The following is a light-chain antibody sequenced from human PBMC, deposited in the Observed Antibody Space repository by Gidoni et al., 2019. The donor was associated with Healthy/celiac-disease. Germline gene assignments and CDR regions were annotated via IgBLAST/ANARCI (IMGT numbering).Light chain of an antibody. V-gene: IGKV1-39*01. CDR3: QQSYSTLTWT. CDR1: QSISSY. CDR2: AAS. J-gene: IGKJ1*01. Sequence: DLQMTQSPSSLSASVGDRVTITCRASQSISSYLNWYQQKPGKAPKLLIYAASSLQSGVPSRFSGSGSGTDFTLTISRLQPEDFATYYCQQSYSTLTWTFGQGTKVEIK.